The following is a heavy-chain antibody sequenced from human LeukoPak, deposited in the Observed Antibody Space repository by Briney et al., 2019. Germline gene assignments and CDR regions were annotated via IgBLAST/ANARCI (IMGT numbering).Heavy chain of an antibody. CDR2: ISAYNGNT. J-gene: IGHJ4*02. Sequence: GASVKVSCKASGYTFTSYSFSWVRQAPGQGLEWMGWISAYNGNTNYAQKFQGRVTMTTDTSTRTAYMELRSLRSDDTAVYYCARGRLKAVPDERYYFDNWGQGTLVTVSS. D-gene: IGHD6-19*01. V-gene: IGHV1-18*01. CDR3: ARGRLKAVPDERYYFDN. CDR1: GYTFTSYS.